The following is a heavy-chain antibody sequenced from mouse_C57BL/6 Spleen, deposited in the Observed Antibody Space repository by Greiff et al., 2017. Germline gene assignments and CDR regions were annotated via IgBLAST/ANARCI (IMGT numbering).Heavy chain of an antibody. D-gene: IGHD2-3*01. CDR2: IHPNSGST. J-gene: IGHJ3*01. Sequence: QVQLQQPGAELVKPGASVKLSCKASGYTFTSYWMHWVKQRPGQGLEWIGMIHPNSGSTNYNEKFKSKATLTVDKSSSTAYLHLSSLTSEDAAVYECRRGGLYDGYYWGQGTLVTVSA. CDR3: RRGGLYDGYY. V-gene: IGHV1-64*01. CDR1: GYTFTSYW.